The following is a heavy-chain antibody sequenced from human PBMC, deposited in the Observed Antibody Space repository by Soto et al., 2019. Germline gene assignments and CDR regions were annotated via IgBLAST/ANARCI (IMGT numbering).Heavy chain of an antibody. CDR1: GYTFTSYY. V-gene: IGHV1-46*01. D-gene: IGHD3-3*01. CDR2: INPSGGST. Sequence: ASVKVSCKASGYTFTSYYMHWVRQAPGQGLEWMGIINPSGGSTSYAQKFQGRVTMTRDTSTSTVYMELSSLRSEDTAVYYCARDPPDYDFWSGSPPDVWGQGTTVTVSS. J-gene: IGHJ6*02. CDR3: ARDPPDYDFWSGSPPDV.